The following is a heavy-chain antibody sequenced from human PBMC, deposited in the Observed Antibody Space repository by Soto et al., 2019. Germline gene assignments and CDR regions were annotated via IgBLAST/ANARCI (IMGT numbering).Heavy chain of an antibody. CDR3: VRRHVSATGIDWFDP. V-gene: IGHV1-3*01. J-gene: IGHJ5*02. D-gene: IGHD6-13*01. CDR2: INAANGDT. Sequence: ASVKVSCKASGYTFTSYGIHWVRQAPGQRLEWMGWINAANGDTKYSPKFQGRVTITRGTSASTAYMELSSLRSEDTAVYYCVRRHVSATGIDWFDPWGQGTLVTVSS. CDR1: GYTFTSYG.